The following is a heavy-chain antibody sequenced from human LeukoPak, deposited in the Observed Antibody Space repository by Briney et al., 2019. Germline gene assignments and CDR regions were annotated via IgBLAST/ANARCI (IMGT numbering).Heavy chain of an antibody. D-gene: IGHD5-18*01. Sequence: GGSLRLSCAASGFTFSSYWMHWVRQAPGKGLMWVSRINSDGSITNYADSVKGRFTISRDNAKNTLYLQMNSLRAEDTAVYYCAKGSSGYIYGDYWGQGTLVTVSS. CDR2: INSDGSIT. CDR1: GFTFSSYW. CDR3: AKGSSGYIYGDY. J-gene: IGHJ4*02. V-gene: IGHV3-74*01.